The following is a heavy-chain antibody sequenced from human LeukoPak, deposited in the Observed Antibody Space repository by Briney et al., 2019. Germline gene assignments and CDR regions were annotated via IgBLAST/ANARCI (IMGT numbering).Heavy chain of an antibody. CDR3: AREGFWRDLGDY. V-gene: IGHV1-2*02. Sequence: ASVKVSCKASGYSFTGYYMHWVRQAPGHGLEWMGWINPNSGGTNYAQKFQGRVTMTRDTSIRTAYMELSRLRSDDTAVYYCAREGFWRDLGDYWGQGTLVTVSS. CDR1: GYSFTGYY. J-gene: IGHJ4*02. CDR2: INPNSGGT. D-gene: IGHD3-3*01.